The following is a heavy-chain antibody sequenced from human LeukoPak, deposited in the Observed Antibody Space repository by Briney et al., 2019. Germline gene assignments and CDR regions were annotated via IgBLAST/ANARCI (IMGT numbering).Heavy chain of an antibody. J-gene: IGHJ4*02. CDR3: ARAWGYGFDY. V-gene: IGHV4-30-4*08. CDR1: GGSISSGDYY. Sequence: SQSLSLTCTVAGGSISSGDYYWSWSRQPPGKGLEWIGYIYYSGSTYYNPSLKSRVTISVDTSKNQFSLKLSSVTAADTAVYYCARAWGYGFDYWGQGTLVTVSS. CDR2: IYYSGST. D-gene: IGHD5-12*01.